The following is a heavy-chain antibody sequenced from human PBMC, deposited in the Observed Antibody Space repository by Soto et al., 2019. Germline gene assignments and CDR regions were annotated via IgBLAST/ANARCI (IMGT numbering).Heavy chain of an antibody. CDR3: AREVNFWGENI. D-gene: IGHD3-3*01. CDR1: GYSISSGYY. Sequence: SETLSLTCAVSGYSISSGYYWAWIRQPPGKGLEWIGAISHSGSPSYNPSLKSRVTMSVDTSKNQFSLTLTSVTAADTALYYCAREVNFWGENIWGHGTTGTVSS. V-gene: IGHV4-38-2*01. CDR2: ISHSGSP. J-gene: IGHJ3*02.